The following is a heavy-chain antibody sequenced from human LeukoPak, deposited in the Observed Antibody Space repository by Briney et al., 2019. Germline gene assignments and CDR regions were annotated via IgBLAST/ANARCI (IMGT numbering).Heavy chain of an antibody. CDR1: GFSLTTSGMG. CDR2: IYWNDDR. V-gene: IGHV2-5*01. Sequence: SGPTLVNPTQTLTLTCTFSGFSLTTSGMGVGWIRQPPGKALEWLVIIYWNDDRRYSPSLKSGLTIKKDTSKNQVVLSMTNMDPVDTATYYCAQYPDYGGDYDAFDIWGHGTMVTVSS. J-gene: IGHJ3*02. D-gene: IGHD4-23*01. CDR3: AQYPDYGGDYDAFDI.